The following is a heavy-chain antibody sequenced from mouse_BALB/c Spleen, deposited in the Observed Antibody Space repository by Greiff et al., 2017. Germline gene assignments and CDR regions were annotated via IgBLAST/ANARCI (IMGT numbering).Heavy chain of an antibody. CDR3: KRSPYDYDERFAY. Sequence: QVQLQQSGPELVKPGASVKMSCKASGYTFTSYVMHWVKQKPGQGLEWIGYISPGNGDIKYNEKFKGKATLTADKSSSTAYMQLNSLTSEDSAVYFCKRSPYDYDERFAYWGQGTLVTVSA. V-gene: IGHV1S53*02. CDR1: GYTFTSYV. D-gene: IGHD2-4*01. CDR2: ISPGNGDI. J-gene: IGHJ3*01.